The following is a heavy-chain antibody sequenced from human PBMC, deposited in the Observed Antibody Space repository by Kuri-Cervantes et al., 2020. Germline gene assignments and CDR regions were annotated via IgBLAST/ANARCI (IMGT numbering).Heavy chain of an antibody. D-gene: IGHD5-12*01. J-gene: IGHJ4*02. Sequence: GESLKISCAASGFTFSSYSMNWVRQAPGKGLEWVSSISSSSSYIYYAGSVKGRFTISRDNAKNSLYLQMNSLRAGDTAVYYCARVLGSGYDSRSWYFDYWGQGTLVTVSS. CDR1: GFTFSSYS. CDR3: ARVLGSGYDSRSWYFDY. CDR2: ISSSSSYI. V-gene: IGHV3-21*01.